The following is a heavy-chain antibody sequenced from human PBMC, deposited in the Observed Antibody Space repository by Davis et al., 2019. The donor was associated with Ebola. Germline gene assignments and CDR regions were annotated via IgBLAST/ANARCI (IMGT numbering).Heavy chain of an antibody. J-gene: IGHJ6*02. CDR2: IKQDGSEK. Sequence: GESLKISCAASGFSFSSYWMSWVRQAPGKGLEWVANIKQDGSEKYYVDSVKGRFTISRDNAKNSLYLQMNSLRAEDTAVYYCARDPGLLYGMDVWGQGTTVTVSS. V-gene: IGHV3-7*03. CDR1: GFSFSSYW. CDR3: ARDPGLLYGMDV. D-gene: IGHD3-10*01.